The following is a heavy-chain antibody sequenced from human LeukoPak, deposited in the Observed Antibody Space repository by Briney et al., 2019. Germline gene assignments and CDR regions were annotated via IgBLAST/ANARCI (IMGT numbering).Heavy chain of an antibody. D-gene: IGHD2-21*02. Sequence: GGSLRLSCAASGFTFSNYAMSWVRQAPGKGLEWVSSITGSGGSTYYADSVKGRFTISRDNSKNSLYLQMNSLRTEDTALYYCAKDFGDLEGGWGQGTLVTVSS. CDR2: ITGSGGST. CDR1: GFTFSNYA. V-gene: IGHV3-43*02. CDR3: AKDFGDLEGG. J-gene: IGHJ4*02.